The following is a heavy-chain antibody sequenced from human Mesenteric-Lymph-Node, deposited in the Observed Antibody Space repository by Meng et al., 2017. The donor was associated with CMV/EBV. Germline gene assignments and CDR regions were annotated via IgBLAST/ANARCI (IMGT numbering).Heavy chain of an antibody. V-gene: IGHV4-39*07. CDR2: IYYSGNS. CDR3: ATQATSPSIFGVATINDY. J-gene: IGHJ4*02. Sequence: GSLRLSCTVSGASISSSTYFWGWIRQPPGKGLEWVGTIYYSGNSYYNPSLKSRAIISIETPKNQFSLKLSSATAADTAVYYCATQATSPSIFGVATINDYWGQGTLVTVSS. D-gene: IGHD3-3*02. CDR1: GASISSSTYF.